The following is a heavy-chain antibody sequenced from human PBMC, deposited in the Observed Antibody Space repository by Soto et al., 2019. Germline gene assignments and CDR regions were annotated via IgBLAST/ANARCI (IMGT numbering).Heavy chain of an antibody. CDR1: GGTFSSYA. CDR3: ARVGRRHTYYYDSSGHDAFDI. D-gene: IGHD3-22*01. J-gene: IGHJ3*02. Sequence: ASVKVSCKASGGTFSSYAISWVRQAPGQGLEWMGGIIPIFGTANYAQKFQGRVTITADESTSTAYMELSSLRSEDTAVYYCARVGRRHTYYYDSSGHDAFDIWGQGTMVTVSS. CDR2: IIPIFGTA. V-gene: IGHV1-69*13.